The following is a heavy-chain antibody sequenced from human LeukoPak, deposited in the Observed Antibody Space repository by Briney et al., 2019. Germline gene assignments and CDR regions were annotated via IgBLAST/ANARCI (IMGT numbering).Heavy chain of an antibody. Sequence: KPSETLSLTCAVYGGSFSGYYWSWIRQPPGKGLEWIGEINHSGSTNYNPSLKSRVSISVDSSKNQFSLKVSSVTAADTAVYYYARGSDTAAGLYWGQGTLVTVSS. V-gene: IGHV4-34*01. CDR1: GGSFSGYY. CDR2: INHSGST. J-gene: IGHJ4*02. D-gene: IGHD6-13*01. CDR3: ARGSDTAAGLY.